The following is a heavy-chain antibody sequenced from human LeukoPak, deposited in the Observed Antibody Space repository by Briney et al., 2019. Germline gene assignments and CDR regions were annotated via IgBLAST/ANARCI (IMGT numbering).Heavy chain of an antibody. CDR3: ASLNPFNGVCYTCKTDDVFDI. D-gene: IGHD2-8*01. J-gene: IGHJ3*02. CDR1: GGSISSSSYY. V-gene: IGHV4-39*01. Sequence: PSETLSLTCTVSGGSISSSSYYWGWIRQPPGKGLEWIGSIYYSGSTYYNPSLKSRVTISVDTSKNQFSLKLSSVTAADTAVYYCASLNPFNGVCYTCKTDDVFDIWGQGTRVTVSS. CDR2: IYYSGST.